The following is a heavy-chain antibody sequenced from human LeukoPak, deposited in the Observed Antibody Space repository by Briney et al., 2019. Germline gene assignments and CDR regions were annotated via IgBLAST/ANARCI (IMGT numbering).Heavy chain of an antibody. CDR3: ARGGYYDSSGYYNFDY. Sequence: PGGSLRLSCTASGFSFKNTWMSWVRQAPGKGLEWVGRLKSRKDGGTTDYAAPVKGRFIISRDDSINTLYLQMNSLRAEDTAVYYCARGGYYDSSGYYNFDYWGQGTLVTVSS. CDR2: LKSRKDGGTT. D-gene: IGHD3-22*01. J-gene: IGHJ4*02. CDR1: GFSFKNTW. V-gene: IGHV3-15*01.